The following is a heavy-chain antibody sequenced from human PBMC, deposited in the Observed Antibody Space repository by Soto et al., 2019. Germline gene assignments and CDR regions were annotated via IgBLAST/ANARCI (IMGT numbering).Heavy chain of an antibody. V-gene: IGHV1-18*01. CDR3: AIASVYYYDSSVYRP. Sequence: GASVKVSCKTSGYTFTDYGISWVRQAPGQGLEWMGWISTYHGNINYVQKLRGRVTMTTDTSTSTAYMELRSLRSDDTAMYYCAIASVYYYDSSVYRPWGQGTLVIGSS. J-gene: IGHJ5*02. D-gene: IGHD3-22*01. CDR2: ISTYHGNI. CDR1: GYTFTDYG.